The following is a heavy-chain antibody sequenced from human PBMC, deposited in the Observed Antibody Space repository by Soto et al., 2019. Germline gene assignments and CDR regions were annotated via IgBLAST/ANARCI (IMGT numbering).Heavy chain of an antibody. V-gene: IGHV3-23*01. J-gene: IGHJ4*02. CDR2: ISGSGGST. CDR1: GFTFSSYA. Sequence: GGSLRLSCAASGFTFSSYAMSWVRQAPGKGLEWVSAISGSGGSTYYADSVKGRFTISRDNSKNTLYLQMNSLRAEDTAVYYCAKGVSPSSSGWYRYWGQGTLVTVPQ. CDR3: AKGVSPSSSGWYRY. D-gene: IGHD6-19*01.